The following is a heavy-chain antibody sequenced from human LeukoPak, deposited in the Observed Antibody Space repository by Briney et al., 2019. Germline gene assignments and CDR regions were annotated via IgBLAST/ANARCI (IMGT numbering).Heavy chain of an antibody. CDR2: IHHSGGT. CDR3: ARERGYCSGGSCNWFDP. V-gene: IGHV4-38-2*02. CDR1: GYSISSGYY. D-gene: IGHD2-15*01. J-gene: IGHJ5*02. Sequence: PSETLSLTYTVSGYSISSGYYWGWIRQPPGKGLEWIESIHHSGGTYYNPSLKSRVTITVDTSKNQFSLKLSSVTAADTAVYYCARERGYCSGGSCNWFDPWGQGTLVTVSS.